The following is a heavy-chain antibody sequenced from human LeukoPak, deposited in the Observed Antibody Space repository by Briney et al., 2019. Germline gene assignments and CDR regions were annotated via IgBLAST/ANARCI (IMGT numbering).Heavy chain of an antibody. J-gene: IGHJ5*02. Sequence: GASVKVSCKASGYTFTGYYMHWVRQAPGQGLEWMGWINPNSGGTNYAQKFQGRVTMTRDTSISTAYMELSRLRSGDTAVYYCAREATVTTYSYLDPWGQGTLVTVSS. CDR2: INPNSGGT. CDR1: GYTFTGYY. D-gene: IGHD4-17*01. V-gene: IGHV1-2*02. CDR3: AREATVTTYSYLDP.